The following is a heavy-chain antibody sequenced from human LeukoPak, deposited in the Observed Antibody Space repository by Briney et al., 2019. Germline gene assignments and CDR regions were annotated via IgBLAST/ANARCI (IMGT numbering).Heavy chain of an antibody. CDR3: ARWVAVGASDY. J-gene: IGHJ4*02. CDR2: IYYSGST. Sequence: SETLSLTCTVSGGSISSGGYYWSWIRQHPGKGLEWIGYIYYSGSTYYNPSLKSRVTISVDTSKNQFSLKLRSVTAADTAVYYCARWVAVGASDYWGQGTLVTVSS. CDR1: GGSISSGGYY. D-gene: IGHD1-26*01. V-gene: IGHV4-31*03.